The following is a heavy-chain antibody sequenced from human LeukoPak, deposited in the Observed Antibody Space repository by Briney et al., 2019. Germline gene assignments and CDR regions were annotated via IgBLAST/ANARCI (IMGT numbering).Heavy chain of an antibody. CDR1: GFTFSDYY. D-gene: IGHD3-9*01. J-gene: IGHJ4*02. CDR2: ISNSGSTI. CDR3: ARSYFESMDY. V-gene: IGHV3-11*04. Sequence: GGSLRLSCAASGFTFSDYYMSWLRQAPGKGLEWVSSISNSGSTIYYADSVKGRFTISRDNAKNSLYLQMNSLRAEDTAVYYCARSYFESMDYWGQGTLVTVSS.